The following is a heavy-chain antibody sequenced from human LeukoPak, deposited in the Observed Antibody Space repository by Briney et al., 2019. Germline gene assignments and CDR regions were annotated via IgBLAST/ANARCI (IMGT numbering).Heavy chain of an antibody. J-gene: IGHJ5*02. CDR1: GGSFSGYY. CDR3: ARASSVYGDHSWLDP. Sequence: SSETLSLTCAVYGGSFSGYYWSWIRQPPGKGLEWIGYIYYSGNTNYNPSLKSRVTISVDTSKNQFSLKLSSVTAADTAFYYCARASSVYGDHSWLDPWGQGTLVTVSS. V-gene: IGHV4-59*01. CDR2: IYYSGNT. D-gene: IGHD4-17*01.